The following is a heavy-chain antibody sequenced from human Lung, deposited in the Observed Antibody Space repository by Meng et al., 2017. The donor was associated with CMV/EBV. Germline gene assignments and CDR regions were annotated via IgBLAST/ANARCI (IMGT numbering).Heavy chain of an antibody. J-gene: IGHJ4*02. Sequence: ASVKVSXKSSEYIFSKYSIVWIRQAPGQGLEWMGWLNPYNGATKYAQMVQGRITMTAETATTTAYMELRTLTLDDPAVYYCARGGEVDDIATRGRHWDFDRWGQGTXVTVSS. V-gene: IGHV1-18*04. CDR1: EYIFSKYS. CDR3: ARGGEVDDIATRGRHWDFDR. CDR2: LNPYNGAT. D-gene: IGHD3-10*01.